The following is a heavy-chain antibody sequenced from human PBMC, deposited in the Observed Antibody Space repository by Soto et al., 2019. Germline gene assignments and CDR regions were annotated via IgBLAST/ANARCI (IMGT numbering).Heavy chain of an antibody. Sequence: QVPLVQSGAEVKKPGASVKVSCKASGYTFTSYGISWVRQAPGQGLEWMGWISAYNGNTHYAQKLQGRVTMTTDTATSTASRELRSLTSDDTAVYYCARDPFFLAVAGLPRDDAFDIWGQGTMVTVSS. V-gene: IGHV1-18*01. J-gene: IGHJ3*02. CDR2: ISAYNGNT. CDR1: GYTFTSYG. D-gene: IGHD6-19*01. CDR3: ARDPFFLAVAGLPRDDAFDI.